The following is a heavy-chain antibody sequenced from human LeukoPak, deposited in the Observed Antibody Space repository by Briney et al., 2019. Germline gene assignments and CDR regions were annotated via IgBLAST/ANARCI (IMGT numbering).Heavy chain of an antibody. D-gene: IGHD6-19*01. J-gene: IGHJ4*02. CDR2: MYYSGST. CDR1: GYSIRTNSYF. V-gene: IGHV4-39*07. Sequence: SETPSLTCSVSGYSIRTNSYFWAWIRQSPSRGLEWIGSMYYSGSTYYNPSLKSRVTLSVDTSKSLFSLTLDSVTAADSAVYFCARGEGSSSGWFEGTFDFWGQGTLVTVSS. CDR3: ARGEGSSSGWFEGTFDF.